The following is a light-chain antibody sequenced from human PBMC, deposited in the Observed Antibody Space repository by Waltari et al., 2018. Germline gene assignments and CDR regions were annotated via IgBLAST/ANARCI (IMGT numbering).Light chain of an antibody. CDR1: QRVGNN. CDR3: QHYNKWPPA. J-gene: IGKJ1*01. V-gene: IGKV3-15*01. Sequence: EIVMTQSPVTLSVCPGEKATLSCRASQRVGNNLAWYQQKPGQAPRLLIYGASTMPTGIPGRFTGSGSGTEFTLTISSLQSDDFAVYQCQHYNKWPPAFGLGTKVEIK. CDR2: GAS.